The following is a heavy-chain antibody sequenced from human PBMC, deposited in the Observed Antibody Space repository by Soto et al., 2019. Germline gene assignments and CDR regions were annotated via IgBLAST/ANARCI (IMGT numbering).Heavy chain of an antibody. J-gene: IGHJ4*02. CDR2: ISGGGDTT. Sequence: EVQLLESGGGLVQPGGSLRLSCAASGFTFNNYAMTWVRQAPGKGLEWVSAISGGGDTTSYADSVKGRFTVSRDGSKNTLYLQMSSLRAEDTARYYCAKGRGGSGSLTPRFDFWGQGTLVTVSS. CDR1: GFTFNNYA. CDR3: AKGRGGSGSLTPRFDF. D-gene: IGHD3-10*01. V-gene: IGHV3-23*01.